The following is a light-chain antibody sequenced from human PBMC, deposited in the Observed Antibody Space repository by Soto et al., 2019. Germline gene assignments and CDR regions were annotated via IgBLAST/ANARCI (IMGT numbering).Light chain of an antibody. J-gene: IGKJ5*01. CDR1: QSLSGNY. CDR2: GAS. V-gene: IGKV3-20*01. CDR3: QQYGHSPIT. Sequence: EIELTQSPGTLSLSPGERVTLSCRASQSLSGNYLAWYQQKPGQAPKFLIYGASNRATGIPDRFSGGGSGTDFALTINRLDPEDFAVYYCQQYGHSPITFGQGTRLEIK.